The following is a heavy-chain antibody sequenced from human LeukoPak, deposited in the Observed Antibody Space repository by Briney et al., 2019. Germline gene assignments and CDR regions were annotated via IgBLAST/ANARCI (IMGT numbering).Heavy chain of an antibody. CDR2: INPSGGST. V-gene: IGHV1-46*01. J-gene: IGHJ4*02. D-gene: IGHD3-10*01. CDR3: ARGTYFGEGFDY. Sequence: ASVKVSWKASGYTFTSYFLHWVRQAPGQGLEWMGIINPSGGSTTYAQKFQGRVTMTRDMSTSTVYMELSSLRSEDTAVYYCARGTYFGEGFDYWGQGTLVTVSS. CDR1: GYTFTSYF.